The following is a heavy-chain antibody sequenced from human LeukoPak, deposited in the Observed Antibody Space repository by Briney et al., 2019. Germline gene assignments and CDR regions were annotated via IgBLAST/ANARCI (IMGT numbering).Heavy chain of an antibody. D-gene: IGHD3-10*01. CDR1: GFTVGSNY. J-gene: IGHJ6*02. Sequence: GGSLRLSCAASGFTVGSNYMSWVRQAPGKGLEWVSVIYSGGTTYYADSVKGRFTISRDNSKNTLYLQVNSLRAEDTAVYYCARGYYGSGDWYYGMDVWGQGTTVTVSS. CDR3: ARGYYGSGDWYYGMDV. CDR2: IYSGGTT. V-gene: IGHV3-66*01.